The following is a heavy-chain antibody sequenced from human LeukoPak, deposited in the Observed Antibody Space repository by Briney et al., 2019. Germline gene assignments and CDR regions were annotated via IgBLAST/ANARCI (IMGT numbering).Heavy chain of an antibody. V-gene: IGHV3-66*01. CDR2: IYSGGST. D-gene: IGHD3-10*01. J-gene: IGHJ3*02. CDR1: EFSVGSNY. CDR3: ARLTSYYGSGSYSAYDAFDI. Sequence: GGSLRLSCAASEFSVGSNYMTWVRQAPGKGLEWVSLIYSGGSTYYADSVKGRFTISRDNSKNTLYLQMNSLRAEDTAVYYCARLTSYYGSGSYSAYDAFDIWGQGTMVTVSS.